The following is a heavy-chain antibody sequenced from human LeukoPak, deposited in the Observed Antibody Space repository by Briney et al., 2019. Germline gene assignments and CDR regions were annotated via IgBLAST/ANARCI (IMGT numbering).Heavy chain of an antibody. CDR2: TYYRSKWYN. CDR3: ASKGYSSGWSRDAFDI. D-gene: IGHD6-19*01. J-gene: IGHJ3*02. Sequence: SQTLSLTCAISGDSVSSNSAAWNWIRQSPSRGLEWLGRTYYRSKWYNDYAVSVKSRITINPDTSKNQFSLQLNSVTPEDTAVYYCASKGYSSGWSRDAFDIWGQRTMVTVSS. CDR1: GDSVSSNSAA. V-gene: IGHV6-1*01.